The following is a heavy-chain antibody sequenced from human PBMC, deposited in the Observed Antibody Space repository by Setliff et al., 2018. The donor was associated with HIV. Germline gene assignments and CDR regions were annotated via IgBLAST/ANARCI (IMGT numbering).Heavy chain of an antibody. J-gene: IGHJ4*02. CDR2: IYYSGNN. CDR1: DGSITGYY. Sequence: SETLSLTCTVSDGSITGYYWSWIRQPPGKGLEWIGWIYYSGNNRYNPSLKRRVTISLDTSKNRFSLQLTSVTAADTAVYYCARHRDGGTYPFDYWGQGTLVTVSS. D-gene: IGHD1-26*01. CDR3: ARHRDGGTYPFDY. V-gene: IGHV4-59*08.